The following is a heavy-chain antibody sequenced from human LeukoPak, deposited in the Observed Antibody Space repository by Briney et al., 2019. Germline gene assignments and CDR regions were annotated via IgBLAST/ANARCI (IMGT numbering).Heavy chain of an antibody. Sequence: PGGSLRLSCAASGFTFSSYWMHWVRQAPGKGLVWVSRINRDGSSTNYVDSVKGRFTISRDNAKNTLYLQMNSLRAEDTAVYYCARGTYYDSSGPDYWDQGTLVTVSS. CDR2: INRDGSST. D-gene: IGHD3-22*01. CDR1: GFTFSSYW. CDR3: ARGTYYDSSGPDY. J-gene: IGHJ4*02. V-gene: IGHV3-74*01.